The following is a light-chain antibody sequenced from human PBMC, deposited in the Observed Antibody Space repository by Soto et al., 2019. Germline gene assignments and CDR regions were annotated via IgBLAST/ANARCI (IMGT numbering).Light chain of an antibody. CDR3: QTWGTGIQG. V-gene: IGLV4-69*01. CDR1: SGHSSYA. Sequence: QPVLTQSPSASAPLGASVKLTCTLSSGHSSYAIAWHQQQPEKGPRYLMKLNSDGSHSKGDGIPDRFSGSSSGAERYLTISSLQSEDEADYYCQTWGTGIQGFGGGTKLTVL. J-gene: IGLJ3*02. CDR2: LNSDGSH.